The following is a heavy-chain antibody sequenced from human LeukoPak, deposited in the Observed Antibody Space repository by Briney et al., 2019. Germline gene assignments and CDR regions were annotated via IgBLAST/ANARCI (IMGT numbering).Heavy chain of an antibody. CDR1: RFTFSTYA. CDR3: AREQQQLADY. J-gene: IGHJ4*02. V-gene: IGHV3-30-3*01. CDR2: ISYDGINK. Sequence: GGSLRLSCEASRFTFSTYAMHWVRQAPGKGLEWVAVISYDGINKHNANSVKGRIIISRDNSKNTLYLQLNNLRAEDTAMYYCAREQQQLADYWGQGTLVTVSS. D-gene: IGHD6-13*01.